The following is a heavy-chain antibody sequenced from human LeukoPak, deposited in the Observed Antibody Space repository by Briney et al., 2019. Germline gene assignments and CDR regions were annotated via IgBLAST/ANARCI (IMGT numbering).Heavy chain of an antibody. V-gene: IGHV3-64*01. Sequence: GGSLRLSCAASGFTFSSYAMHWVRQAPGKGLEYVSAISSNGGSTYYANSVKGRFTISRDNSKNTLYLQMGSLRAEDMAVYYCARDQFLLRRGYGMDVLGQGTTVTVSS. J-gene: IGHJ6*02. CDR2: ISSNGGST. CDR1: GFTFSSYA. CDR3: ARDQFLLRRGYGMDV. D-gene: IGHD3-22*01.